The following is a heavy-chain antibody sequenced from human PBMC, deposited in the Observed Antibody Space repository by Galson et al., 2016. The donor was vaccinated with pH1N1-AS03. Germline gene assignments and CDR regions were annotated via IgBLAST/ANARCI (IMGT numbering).Heavy chain of an antibody. D-gene: IGHD7-27*01. CDR2: INEDGSEK. V-gene: IGHV3-7*03. CDR3: AWKDDDWGSVDF. CDR1: GNTFSSYW. Sequence: SLRLSCAASGNTFSSYWMTWVRQAPGKGLECVACINEDGSEKYYVDSMKGRFTISRDNAKNSLYLQMNSLIAEDTAVYYRAWKDDDWGSVDFWGQGTLVTVSS. J-gene: IGHJ4*02.